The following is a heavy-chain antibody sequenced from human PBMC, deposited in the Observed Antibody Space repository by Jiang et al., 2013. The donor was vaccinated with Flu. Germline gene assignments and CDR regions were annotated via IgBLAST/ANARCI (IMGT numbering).Heavy chain of an antibody. D-gene: IGHD4-11*01. J-gene: IGHJ4*02. CDR2: TYYRSKWYN. Sequence: WIRQSPSRGLEWLGRTYYRSKWYNDYAVSVKSRITINPDTSKNQFSLQLNSVTPEDTAVYYCARDQMTTVTTGFDYWGQGTLVTVSS. CDR3: ARDQMTTVTTGFDY. V-gene: IGHV6-1*01.